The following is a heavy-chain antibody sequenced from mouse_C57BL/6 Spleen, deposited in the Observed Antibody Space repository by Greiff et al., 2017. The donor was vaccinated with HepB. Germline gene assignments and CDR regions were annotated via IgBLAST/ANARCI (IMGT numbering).Heavy chain of an antibody. CDR2: INPGSGGT. D-gene: IGHD1-1*01. CDR3: ARPYGSSWYFDV. J-gene: IGHJ1*03. V-gene: IGHV1-54*01. Sequence: VKLMESGAELVRPGTSVKVSCKASGYAFTNYLIEWVKQRPGQGLEWIGVINPGSGGTNYNEKFKGKATLTADKSSSTAYMQLSSLTSEDSAVYFCARPYGSSWYFDVWGTGTTVTVSS. CDR1: GYAFTNYL.